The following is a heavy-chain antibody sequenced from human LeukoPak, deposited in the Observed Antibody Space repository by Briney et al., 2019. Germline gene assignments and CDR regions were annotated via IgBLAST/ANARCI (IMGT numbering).Heavy chain of an antibody. Sequence: GSLRLSCAASGFTFSSYAMSWVRQAPGKGLEWIGEINHSGSTNYNPSLKSRVTISVDTSKDQFSLKLSSVTAADTAVYYCARFGVRGVIRPPYYYYGMDVWGQGTTVTVSS. CDR1: GFTFSSYA. V-gene: IGHV4-34*01. D-gene: IGHD3-10*01. J-gene: IGHJ6*02. CDR3: ARFGVRGVIRPPYYYYGMDV. CDR2: INHSGST.